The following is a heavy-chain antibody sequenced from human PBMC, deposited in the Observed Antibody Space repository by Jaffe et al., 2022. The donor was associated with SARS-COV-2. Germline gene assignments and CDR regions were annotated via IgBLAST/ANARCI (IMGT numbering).Heavy chain of an antibody. CDR2: INPNSGGT. D-gene: IGHD3-10*01. CDR1: GYTFTSYY. CDR3: VRAEPGSYPFDY. V-gene: IGHV1-46*01. Sequence: QVQLVQSGAEVKKPEASVKISCKASGYTFTSYYLHWVRQAPGQGLEWMGMINPNSGGTNYAQKFQGRVTMTRDTSTSTVYTELSSLRSDDTAVYYCVRAEPGSYPFDYWGQGTLVTVSS. J-gene: IGHJ4*02.